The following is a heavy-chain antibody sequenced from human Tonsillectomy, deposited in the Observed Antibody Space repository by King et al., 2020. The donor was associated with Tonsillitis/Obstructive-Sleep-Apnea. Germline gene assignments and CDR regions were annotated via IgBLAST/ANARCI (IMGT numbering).Heavy chain of an antibody. D-gene: IGHD1-26*01. J-gene: IGHJ4*02. V-gene: IGHV3-49*04. CDR3: TRGGAKSGGYLALLDY. CDR1: GFTFGDYA. Sequence: EVQLVESGGGLVQPGRSLRLSCTASGFTFGDYAMSWVRQAPGKGLEWVGFIRSKAYGGTTEYAASVKGRFTISRDDSKSTAYLQMNSLKTEDTAVYYCTRGGAKSGGYLALLDYWGQGTLVTVSS. CDR2: IRSKAYGGTT.